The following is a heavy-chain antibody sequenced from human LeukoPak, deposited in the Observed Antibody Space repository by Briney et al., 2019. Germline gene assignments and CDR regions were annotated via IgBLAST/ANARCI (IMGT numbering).Heavy chain of an antibody. Sequence: SETLSLTCSVSGGSISSYYWSWIRQPPGKGLEWLGYIYHTGTTNYNPSLKSRVTISLDMSKNQFSLKVSSVTAADTAVYYCARLPYDSSGYYFTFDIWGQGTMVTVSA. CDR3: ARLPYDSSGYYFTFDI. CDR1: GGSISSYY. J-gene: IGHJ3*02. D-gene: IGHD3-22*01. V-gene: IGHV4-59*08. CDR2: IYHTGTT.